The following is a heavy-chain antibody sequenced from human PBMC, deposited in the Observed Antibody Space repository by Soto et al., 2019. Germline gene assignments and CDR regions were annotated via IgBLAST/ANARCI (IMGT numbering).Heavy chain of an antibody. CDR2: IAHDSQT. V-gene: IGHV4-4*02. J-gene: IGHJ4*02. Sequence: VQLTESGPGLVMPSGTLFLTCDVSGGSITTSVLWTWVRQFPGRGLEWIGEIAHDSQTNYNPSLSVRVTMSVHLSNRQSSLNVASVNAADRAVYFCAGGRDYDYWGQGTLVTVSS. CDR3: AGGRDYDY. CDR1: GGSITTSVL. D-gene: IGHD4-17*01.